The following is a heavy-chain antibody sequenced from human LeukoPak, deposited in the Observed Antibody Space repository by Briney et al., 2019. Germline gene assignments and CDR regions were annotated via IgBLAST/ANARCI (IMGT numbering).Heavy chain of an antibody. D-gene: IGHD6-13*01. CDR3: AGSAAARFPLDDV. V-gene: IGHV4-34*01. J-gene: IGHJ6*02. Sequence: SETLSLTCAVYGGSFSGYYWGWIRQSPGKGLEGFGEINHSGSTTYNPSPKSRVSPSVDTTTNQSPMSMRSVSAADTAAFYCAGSAAARFPLDDVWGQGATVTVSS. CDR1: GGSFSGYY. CDR2: INHSGST.